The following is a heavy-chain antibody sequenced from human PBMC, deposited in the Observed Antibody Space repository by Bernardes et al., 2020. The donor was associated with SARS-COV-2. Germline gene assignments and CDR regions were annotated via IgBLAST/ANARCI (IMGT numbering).Heavy chain of an antibody. J-gene: IGHJ4*02. CDR1: GYSISSGYY. D-gene: IGHD2-2*01. Sequence: SETLSLTCAVSGYSISSGYYWGFIRQPPGKGLEWMGSIHHSGSTYYNPSLKSRVTISVDTSKNQFSLKLSSVTAADTAVYYCARDLYCSSTSCYALGLHWGQGTLVTVSS. CDR2: IHHSGST. V-gene: IGHV4-38-2*02. CDR3: ARDLYCSSTSCYALGLH.